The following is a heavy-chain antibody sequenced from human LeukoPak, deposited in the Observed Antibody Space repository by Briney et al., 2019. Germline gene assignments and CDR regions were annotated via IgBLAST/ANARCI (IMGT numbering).Heavy chain of an antibody. V-gene: IGHV3-33*06. D-gene: IGHD2/OR15-2a*01. Sequence: GGSLRLSCAASGITFTRYGMHWVRQAPDKGLEWVAVIWYDGSITYYADSVMGRFTISKDNSRNMLYLQMNSLRAEDTAVYYCAKADEMNMDYWGQGTLVTVSS. CDR2: IWYDGSIT. CDR1: GITFTRYG. J-gene: IGHJ4*02. CDR3: AKADEMNMDY.